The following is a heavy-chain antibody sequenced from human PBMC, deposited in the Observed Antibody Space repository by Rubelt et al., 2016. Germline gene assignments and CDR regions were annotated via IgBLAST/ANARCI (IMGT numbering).Heavy chain of an antibody. V-gene: IGHV1-18*01. Sequence: QVQLVQSGAEVKKPGASVKVSCKASGYTFTSYGISWVRQAPGQGLEWMGWISAYNGNTNYAQKPQGRATRTTDTSTSTAYMGLRSLRSDDTAVYYCARDRIRIAARQGWYFDLWGRGTLVTVSS. CDR1: GYTFTSYG. CDR3: ARDRIRIAARQGWYFDL. D-gene: IGHD6-6*01. CDR2: ISAYNGNT. J-gene: IGHJ2*01.